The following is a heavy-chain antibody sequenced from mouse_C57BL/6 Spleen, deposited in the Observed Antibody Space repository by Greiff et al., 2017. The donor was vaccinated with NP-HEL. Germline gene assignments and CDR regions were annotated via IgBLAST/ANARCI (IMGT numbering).Heavy chain of an antibody. CDR2: ISSGGSYT. D-gene: IGHD1-1*01. CDR1: GFTFSSYG. J-gene: IGHJ1*03. CDR3: ARQGITTVVASYWYFDV. Sequence: EVQLVESGGDLVKPGGSLKLSCAASGFTFSSYGMSWVRQTPDKRLEWVATISSGGSYTYYPDSVKGRFTISRDNAKNTLYLQMSSLKSEDTAMYYCARQGITTVVASYWYFDVWGTGPRSPSPQ. V-gene: IGHV5-6*01.